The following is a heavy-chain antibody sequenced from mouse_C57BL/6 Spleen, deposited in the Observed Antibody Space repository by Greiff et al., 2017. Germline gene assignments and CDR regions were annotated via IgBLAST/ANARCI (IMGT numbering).Heavy chain of an antibody. V-gene: IGHV14-1*01. CDR3: GIYYCGSSYYFDY. Sequence: EVKLMESGAELVRPGASVTLSCTASGFTIKDYYMHWVKQRPEQGLEWIGRIDPGGGDTEYAPKFQGKATMTADTTSNTAYMQLSSLTTENTAVYYCGIYYCGSSYYFDYWGQGTTLTVSS. J-gene: IGHJ2*01. CDR1: GFTIKDYY. D-gene: IGHD1-1*01. CDR2: IDPGGGDT.